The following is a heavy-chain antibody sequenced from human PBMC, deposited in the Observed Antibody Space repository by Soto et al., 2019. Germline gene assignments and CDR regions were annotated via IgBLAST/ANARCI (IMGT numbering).Heavy chain of an antibody. Sequence: PGRSLRLSCSASVFAFSNYAIHCVRQTPGEGLDYVSAISPQGGSTYYADSVKGRFTISRDDSENTVYLQMSSLRPDDTAVYYCVNMRSARGGFELWGQGT. CDR3: VNMRSARGGFEL. CDR2: ISPQGGST. J-gene: IGHJ1*01. V-gene: IGHV3-64D*06. CDR1: VFAFSNYA. D-gene: IGHD3-3*01.